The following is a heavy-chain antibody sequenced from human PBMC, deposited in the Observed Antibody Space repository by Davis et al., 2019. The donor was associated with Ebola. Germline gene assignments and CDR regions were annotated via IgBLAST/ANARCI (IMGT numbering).Heavy chain of an antibody. V-gene: IGHV1-58*01. J-gene: IGHJ4*02. CDR3: AASISIFGAVTMQLGY. CDR2: IVAGSGDT. D-gene: IGHD3-3*01. CDR1: GFTLSGAA. Sequence: SVKVSCKPSGFTLSGAAVQWVRQARGQPLEWMGWIVAGSGDTNYAQQFQERITFTRDMSTSTVYMELSSLRSDDSADYYCAASISIFGAVTMQLGYWGQGTLVSVST.